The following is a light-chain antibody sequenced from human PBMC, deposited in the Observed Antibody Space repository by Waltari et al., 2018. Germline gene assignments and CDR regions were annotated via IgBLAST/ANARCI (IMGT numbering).Light chain of an antibody. J-gene: IGLJ3*02. CDR3: VLSMGSAICV. CDR2: DTK. V-gene: IGLV8-61*01. CDR1: SGSVSTTYY. Sequence: QTVVTQEPSLSVSPGGTVTLTCGLTSGSVSTTYYPYWFQQALGQAPRTLIFDTKTRSSGVPDRFSGSILDIKAALTITGAQADDESDYYCVLSMGSAICVFGGGTKLTIL.